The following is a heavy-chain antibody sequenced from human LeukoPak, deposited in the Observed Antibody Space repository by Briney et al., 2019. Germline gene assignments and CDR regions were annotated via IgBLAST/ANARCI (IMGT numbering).Heavy chain of an antibody. CDR3: ARDRIDYGSAFDI. Sequence: PSETLSLTCTVSGGSISSGGYYWSWIRQHPGKGLEWIGYIYYSGSTYYNPSLKSRVTISVDTSKNQFSLKLSSVTAADTAVYYCARDRIDYGSAFDIWGQGTMVTVSS. V-gene: IGHV4-31*03. D-gene: IGHD4-17*01. CDR1: GGSISSGGYY. J-gene: IGHJ3*02. CDR2: IYYSGST.